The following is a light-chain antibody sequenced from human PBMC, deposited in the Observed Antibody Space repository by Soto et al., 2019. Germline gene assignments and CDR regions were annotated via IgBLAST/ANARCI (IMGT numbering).Light chain of an antibody. J-gene: IGKJ1*01. V-gene: IGKV3-15*01. CDR2: GGS. CDR3: QQYYKWPWT. CDR1: QSVSSD. Sequence: IVMTPSPATPSVSPGERASLSCRARQSVSSDLAWYPPKPGQAPRLFISGGSTRASGIPARFSGSGSWTEFTLTISGLQSEDFAVYYCQQYYKWPWTFGPGTKVDIK.